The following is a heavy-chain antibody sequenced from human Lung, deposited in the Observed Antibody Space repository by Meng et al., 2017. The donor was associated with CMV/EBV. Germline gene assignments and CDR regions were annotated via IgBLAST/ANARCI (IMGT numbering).Heavy chain of an antibody. Sequence: ASVXVSXKASGDTFFSFGITWVRQAPGQGLEWRGWINTYSGDTKYPQKLQGRVTMTTDTSTSTAYMELRSLRSDDTAVYYCVRDRPQSAGGDFDWFYIGGADPWXQGTLVTVSS. CDR3: VRDRPQSAGGDFDWFYIGGADP. D-gene: IGHD3-9*01. CDR1: GDTFFSFG. V-gene: IGHV1-18*01. CDR2: INTYSGDT. J-gene: IGHJ5*02.